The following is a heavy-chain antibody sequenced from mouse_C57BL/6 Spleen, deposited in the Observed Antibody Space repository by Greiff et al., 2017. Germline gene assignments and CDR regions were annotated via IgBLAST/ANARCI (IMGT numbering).Heavy chain of an antibody. J-gene: IGHJ1*03. V-gene: IGHV1-55*01. CDR1: GYTFTSYW. CDR2: IYPGSGST. D-gene: IGHD2-4*01. CDR3: ARFGDYDGYFDV. Sequence: VQLQQPGAELVKPGASVKMSCKASGYTFTSYWITWVKQRPGQGLEWIGDIYPGSGSTNYNEKFKSKATLTVDTSSSTAYMQLSSLTSEDSAVXYCARFGDYDGYFDVWGTGTTVTVSS.